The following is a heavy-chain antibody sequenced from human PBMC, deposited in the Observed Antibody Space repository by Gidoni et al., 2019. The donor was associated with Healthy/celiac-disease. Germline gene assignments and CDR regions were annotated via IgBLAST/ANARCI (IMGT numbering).Heavy chain of an antibody. D-gene: IGHD3-22*01. J-gene: IGHJ4*02. Sequence: EVQLVESGGGLVKPGVSLRLSCAASGFTFSSYSMNWVRQAPGKGLEWVSSISSSSSYIYYADSVKGRFTISRDNAKNSLYLQMNSLRAEDTAVYYCARDDTHNYYDSSGYGNYWGQGTLVTVSS. CDR3: ARDDTHNYYDSSGYGNY. V-gene: IGHV3-21*01. CDR2: ISSSSSYI. CDR1: GFTFSSYS.